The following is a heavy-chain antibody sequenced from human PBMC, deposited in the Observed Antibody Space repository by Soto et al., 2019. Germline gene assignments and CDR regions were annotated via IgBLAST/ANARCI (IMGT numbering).Heavy chain of an antibody. Sequence: QVQLVESGGGVVQPGRSLGLSCAASGFTFNTYGMHWVRQAPGKGLEWVAAISYDGINKYYVDSAKGRFTISRDNSKNTLYVQMNSLRAEDTALYYCARSPQPTRGIHWYFDLWGRGILVTVSS. J-gene: IGHJ2*01. CDR1: GFTFNTYG. V-gene: IGHV3-30*03. CDR2: ISYDGINK. D-gene: IGHD1-26*01. CDR3: ARSPQPTRGIHWYFDL.